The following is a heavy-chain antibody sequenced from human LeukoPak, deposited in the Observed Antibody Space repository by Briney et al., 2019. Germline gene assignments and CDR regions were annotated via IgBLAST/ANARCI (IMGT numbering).Heavy chain of an antibody. J-gene: IGHJ4*02. CDR2: ISYDGSNK. D-gene: IGHD2-21*02. CDR3: ARGPATELDY. CDR1: GFTFSSYG. Sequence: GGSLRLSCAASGFTFSSYGMHWVRQAPGKGLEWVAVISYDGSNKYYADSVKGRFTISRDNAKNSLYLQMNSLRAEDTAVYYCARGPATELDYWGQGTLVTASS. V-gene: IGHV3-30*03.